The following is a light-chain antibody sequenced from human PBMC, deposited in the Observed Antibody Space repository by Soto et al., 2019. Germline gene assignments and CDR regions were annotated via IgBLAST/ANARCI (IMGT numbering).Light chain of an antibody. Sequence: QSALTQPASVSGSPGQSITISCTGTSSDVGGYNYVSWYQQHPGKAPKLMIYDVSNRPSGVSNRFSGSKSGNTASLTISGLQAEDEADYYCSSYTSSSLYVFGPGT. CDR2: DVS. CDR1: SSDVGGYNY. J-gene: IGLJ1*01. CDR3: SSYTSSSLYV. V-gene: IGLV2-14*01.